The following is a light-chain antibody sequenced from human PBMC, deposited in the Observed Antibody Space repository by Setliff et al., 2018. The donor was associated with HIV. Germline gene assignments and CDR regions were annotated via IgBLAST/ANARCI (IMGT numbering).Light chain of an antibody. CDR3: SSYAGSNKLV. Sequence: QSALAQPPSASGSPGQSVTISCTGTSSDVGGYNYVSWYQQHPGKAPKLMIYEVSKRPSGVPDRFSGSKSGNTASLTVSGLQAEDEADYYCSSYAGSNKLVFGGGT. CDR2: EVS. J-gene: IGLJ2*01. V-gene: IGLV2-8*01. CDR1: SSDVGGYNY.